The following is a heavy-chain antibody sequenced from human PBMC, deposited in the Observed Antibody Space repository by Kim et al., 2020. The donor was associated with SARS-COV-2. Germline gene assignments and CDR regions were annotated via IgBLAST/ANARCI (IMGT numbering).Heavy chain of an antibody. CDR2: IYTSGST. J-gene: IGHJ5*02. CDR1: GGSISSYY. CDR3: ARESYDILTGYYPPPNWFDP. Sequence: SETLSLTCTVSGGSISSYYWSWIRQPAGKGLEWIGRIYTSGSTNYNPSLKSRVTMSVDTSKNQFSLKLSSVTAADTAVYYCARESYDILTGYYPPPNWFDPWGQGTLVTVSS. D-gene: IGHD3-9*01. V-gene: IGHV4-4*07.